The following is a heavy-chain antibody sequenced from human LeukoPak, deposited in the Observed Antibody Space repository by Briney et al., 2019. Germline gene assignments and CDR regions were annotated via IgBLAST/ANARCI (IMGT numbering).Heavy chain of an antibody. CDR3: ARHGSAAAGT. V-gene: IGHV4-39*01. D-gene: IGHD6-13*01. J-gene: IGHJ4*02. CDR2: LYYSGST. CDR1: GGSISSSSYY. Sequence: SETLSLTCTVSGGSISSSSYYWGWIRQPPGKGLEWIGSLYYSGSTYYNPSLKSRLTISVDTSKNQFSLKLSSVTAADTAVYYCARHGSAAAGTWGQGTLVTVSS.